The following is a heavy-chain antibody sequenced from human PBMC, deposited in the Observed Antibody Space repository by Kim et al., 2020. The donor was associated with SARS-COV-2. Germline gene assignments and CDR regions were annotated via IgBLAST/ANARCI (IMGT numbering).Heavy chain of an antibody. CDR3: ARGIVVVVAAAHFDY. CDR1: GYTFTSYY. Sequence: ASVKVSCKASGYTFTSYYMHWVRQAPGQGLEWMGIINPSGGSTSYAQKFQGRVTMTRDTSTSTVYMELSSLRSEDTAVYYCARGIVVVVAAAHFDYWGQGTLVTVSS. D-gene: IGHD2-15*01. V-gene: IGHV1-46*01. J-gene: IGHJ4*02. CDR2: INPSGGST.